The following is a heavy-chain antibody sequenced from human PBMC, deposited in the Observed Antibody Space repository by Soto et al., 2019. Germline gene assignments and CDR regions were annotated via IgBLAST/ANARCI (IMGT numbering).Heavy chain of an antibody. D-gene: IGHD6-25*01. CDR2: ISGNGGDT. Sequence: GGSLRLSCAASGFTFSSYALSWVRQAPGKGLEWVSAISGNGGDTYYADSVKGRFTISRDNSKNTLFLQMNSLRAEDTALYYCATSHHSSGGYWGQGTLVTVSS. CDR1: GFTFSSYA. CDR3: ATSHHSSGGY. V-gene: IGHV3-23*01. J-gene: IGHJ4*02.